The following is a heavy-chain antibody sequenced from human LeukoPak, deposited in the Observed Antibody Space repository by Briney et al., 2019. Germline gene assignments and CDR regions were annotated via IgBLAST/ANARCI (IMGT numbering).Heavy chain of an antibody. Sequence: SETLSLTCTVSGGSISSYYWAWIRQPAGKGLEWIGRIYASGSTDYYSSLKSRVSMSVDTSKNQFSLKLSSVTAADTAVYYCARLAQGSGTYGFDYWGQGTLVTVSS. CDR1: GGSISSYY. CDR2: IYASGST. V-gene: IGHV4-4*07. D-gene: IGHD3-10*01. J-gene: IGHJ4*02. CDR3: ARLAQGSGTYGFDY.